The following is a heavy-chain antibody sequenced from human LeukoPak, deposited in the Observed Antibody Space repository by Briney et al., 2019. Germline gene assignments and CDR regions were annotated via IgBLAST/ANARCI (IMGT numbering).Heavy chain of an antibody. V-gene: IGHV4-61*02. Sequence: PSQTLSLTCSVSGDSVTRDSYYWSWVRQPAGKGLEWIGRLSTSGSTDYSPSLKSRVTISMNTSKNRISLTLRSVTAADTAIYFCARDDPRSGSYSPDSWGRGLKVTVSS. CDR2: LSTSGST. CDR1: GDSVTRDSYY. D-gene: IGHD1-26*01. CDR3: ARDDPRSGSYSPDS. J-gene: IGHJ4*02.